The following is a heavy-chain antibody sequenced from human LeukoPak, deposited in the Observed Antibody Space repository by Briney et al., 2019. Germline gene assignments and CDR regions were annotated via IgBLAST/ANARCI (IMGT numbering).Heavy chain of an antibody. CDR2: ISSSSSYI. V-gene: IGHV3-21*01. D-gene: IGHD6-13*01. CDR1: GFSFSSYW. Sequence: TGGSLRLSCAASGFSFSSYWMSWVRQAPGKGLEWVSSISSSSSYIYYADSVEGRFTISRDNAKNSLYLQMNSLRAEDTAVYYCARVSIAAAGTTDYWGQGTLVTVSS. J-gene: IGHJ4*02. CDR3: ARVSIAAAGTTDY.